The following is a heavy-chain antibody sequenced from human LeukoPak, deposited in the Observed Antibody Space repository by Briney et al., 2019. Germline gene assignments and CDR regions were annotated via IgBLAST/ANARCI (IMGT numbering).Heavy chain of an antibody. J-gene: IGHJ5*02. V-gene: IGHV1-2*02. CDR2: INPNSGDT. Sequence: ASVKVSCKASGYTFAGYYMHWVRQAPGQGLEWMGWINPNSGDTNYAQKLQGRATMTTDTSTSTAYMELRSLRSDDTAVYYCARALISCSGGSCYGDWFDPWGQGTLVTVSS. CDR1: GYTFAGYY. CDR3: ARALISCSGGSCYGDWFDP. D-gene: IGHD2-15*01.